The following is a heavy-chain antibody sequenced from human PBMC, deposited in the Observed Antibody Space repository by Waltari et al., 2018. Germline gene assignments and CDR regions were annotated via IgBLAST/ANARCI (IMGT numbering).Heavy chain of an antibody. Sequence: QLQLQESGPGLVKPSETLSLTCAVSGGSISSTYWSWLRQPPGKELEWIGRISASGGSTDYNPSLKSRVTISTDTSKNQFSLKLNSVTAADTAVYYCARVGRGSSSGRFDVWGPGVLVTVSS. CDR1: GGSISSTY. V-gene: IGHV4-4*07. D-gene: IGHD6-6*01. CDR3: ARVGRGSSSGRFDV. J-gene: IGHJ5*02. CDR2: ISASGGST.